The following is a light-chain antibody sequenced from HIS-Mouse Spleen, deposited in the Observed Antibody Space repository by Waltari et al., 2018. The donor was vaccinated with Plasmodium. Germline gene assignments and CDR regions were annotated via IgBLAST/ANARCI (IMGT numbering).Light chain of an antibody. V-gene: IGLV2-23*01. CDR2: EGS. CDR1: SSDVGSYKL. J-gene: IGLJ3*02. CDR3: CSYAGSSTNWV. Sequence: QSALTQPASVSGSPGQSITISCTGTSSDVGSYKLVPWYQQHQGKAPKFRIYEGSKRPSGVSNRFSGSKSGNTASLTISGLQAEDEADYYCCSYAGSSTNWVFGGGTKLTVL.